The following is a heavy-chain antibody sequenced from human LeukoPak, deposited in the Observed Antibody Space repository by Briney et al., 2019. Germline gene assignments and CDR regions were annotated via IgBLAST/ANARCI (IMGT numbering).Heavy chain of an antibody. CDR2: ISGGGDNT. V-gene: IGHV3-23*01. J-gene: IGHJ4*02. D-gene: IGHD3-16*01. Sequence: GGSLRLSCAASGFSFSSCAMRWVRQAPGKGLEWVSSISGGGDNTHYADSVKGRFTISRDNSKNTLYLQMNSLRAEDTALYYCAEAPYNTGGAIDYWGQGTLVTVSS. CDR1: GFSFSSCA. CDR3: AEAPYNTGGAIDY.